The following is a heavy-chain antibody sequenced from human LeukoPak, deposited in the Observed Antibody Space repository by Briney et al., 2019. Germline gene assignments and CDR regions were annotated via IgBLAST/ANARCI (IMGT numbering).Heavy chain of an antibody. V-gene: IGHV4-34*01. CDR1: GGSFSGYY. D-gene: IGHD3-10*01. CDR3: ASDRPMVRGVIIHFDY. J-gene: IGHJ4*02. CDR2: INHSGTT. Sequence: SETLSLTCAVYGGSFSGYYWSWIRQPPGKGLEWIGEINHSGTTNYNPSLKSRATISVDTSKNQFSLKLSSVTAADTAVYYCASDRPMVRGVIIHFDYWGQGTLVTVSS.